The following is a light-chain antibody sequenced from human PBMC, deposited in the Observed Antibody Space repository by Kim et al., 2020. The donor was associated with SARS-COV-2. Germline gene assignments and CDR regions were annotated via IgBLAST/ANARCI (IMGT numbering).Light chain of an antibody. CDR2: RNN. Sequence: IQTATLTCNGNSNIVGNQGAAWLQQHQGHPPKLLAYRNNNRPSGISERFSASRSGNTASLTITGLQPEDEADYYCSALDSSLSGWVFGGGTKL. J-gene: IGLJ3*02. CDR3: SALDSSLSGWV. CDR1: SNIVGNQG. V-gene: IGLV10-54*02.